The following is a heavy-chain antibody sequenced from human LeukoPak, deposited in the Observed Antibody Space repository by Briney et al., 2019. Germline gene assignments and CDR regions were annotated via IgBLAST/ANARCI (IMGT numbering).Heavy chain of an antibody. D-gene: IGHD1-26*01. CDR2: IYYSGST. CDR3: ARGSTVGATTNYYYYMDV. CDR1: GGSISSSSYY. V-gene: IGHV4-39*07. Sequence: PSETLSLTCTVSGGSISSSSYYWGWIRQPPGKGLEWIGSIYYSGSTNYNPSLKSRVTISVDTSKNQFSLKLSSVTAADTAVYYCARGSTVGATTNYYYYMDVWGKGTTVTISS. J-gene: IGHJ6*03.